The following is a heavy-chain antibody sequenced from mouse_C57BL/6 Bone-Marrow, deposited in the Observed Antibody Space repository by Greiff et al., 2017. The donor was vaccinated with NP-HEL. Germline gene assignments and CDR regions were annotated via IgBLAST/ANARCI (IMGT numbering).Heavy chain of an antibody. J-gene: IGHJ2*01. CDR1: GYTFTDYN. CDR2: INPNNGGT. V-gene: IGHV1-22*01. CDR3: ARTAYGSSFDY. Sequence: EVQLQESGPELVKPGASVKMSCKASGYTFTDYNMHWVKQSHGKSLEWIGYINPNNGGTSYNQKFKGKATLTVNKSSSTAYMELRSLTSEDSAVYYCARTAYGSSFDYWGQGTTLTVSS. D-gene: IGHD1-1*01.